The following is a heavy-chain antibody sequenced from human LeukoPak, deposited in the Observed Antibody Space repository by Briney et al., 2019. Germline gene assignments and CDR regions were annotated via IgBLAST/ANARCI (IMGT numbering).Heavy chain of an antibody. CDR1: GYTFTGYY. V-gene: IGHV1-2*02. CDR3: ASEIRASSSSWWFDP. CDR2: INPNSGGT. D-gene: IGHD6-6*01. Sequence: GASVKVSCKASGYTFTGYYMHWVRQAPGQGLEWMGWINPNSGGTNYAQKFQGRVTMTRDTSISTAYMELSRLRSDDTAVYYCASEIRASSSSWWFDPWGQGTLVTVSS. J-gene: IGHJ5*02.